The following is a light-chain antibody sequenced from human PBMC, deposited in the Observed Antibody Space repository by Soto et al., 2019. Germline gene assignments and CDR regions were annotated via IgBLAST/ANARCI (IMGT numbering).Light chain of an antibody. Sequence: EIVLTQSPATLSLSPGERAAVSCRASQSVSSYLARYQQKPGQAPRLLIYDASKRAPGIPARFTGSGSGTDFTLTISSLEPEDFAVYFCQQRSNWPCTFGGGTKVEI. CDR2: DAS. J-gene: IGKJ4*01. CDR1: QSVSSY. CDR3: QQRSNWPCT. V-gene: IGKV3-11*01.